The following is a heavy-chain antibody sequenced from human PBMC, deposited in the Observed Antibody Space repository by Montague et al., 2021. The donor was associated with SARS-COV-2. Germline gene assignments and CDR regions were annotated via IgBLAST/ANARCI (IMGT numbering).Heavy chain of an antibody. CDR2: IDWDGDK. Sequence: PALVKPTQTLTLTCTFSGFSLRTAGTCVSWIRQPPGKAPQWLARIDWDGDKYYSRTLETRVSISTDTAKTQVVLTMTNVDPMDTATYYCARLSGVAPRCYYEGMDVWGQGTAVTVS. CDR1: GFSLRTAGTC. V-gene: IGHV2-70*11. D-gene: IGHD7-27*01. J-gene: IGHJ6*02. CDR3: ARLSGVAPRCYYEGMDV.